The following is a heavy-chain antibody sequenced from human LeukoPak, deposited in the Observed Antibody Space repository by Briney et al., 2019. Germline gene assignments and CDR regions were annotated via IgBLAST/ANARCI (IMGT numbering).Heavy chain of an antibody. D-gene: IGHD6-25*01. CDR1: GDSISRSTYY. Sequence: PSETLSLTCTVSGDSISRSTYYWAWIRQPPGKGLEWIGSVYYGRSPYFNPSLESRATISVDTSKNHFSLKMSSATAADTAVYYCARSSGTGTFPYWGQGTLVTVSS. V-gene: IGHV4-39*02. CDR3: ARSSGTGTFPY. CDR2: VYYGRSP. J-gene: IGHJ4*02.